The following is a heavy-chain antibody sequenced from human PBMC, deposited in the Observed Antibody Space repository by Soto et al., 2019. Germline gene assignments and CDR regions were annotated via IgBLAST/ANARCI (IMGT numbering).Heavy chain of an antibody. Sequence: EVQLLESGGGLVQPGGSLRLSCAASGFTFSFCAMNWVRQAPGKGLEWVSSTRGSGGYTYYADSVRGRFTISRDNSTNTLYLKRNSLQVDGTAVYYGVKRHSHSYYYFDEWVQGTQVTVSS. D-gene: IGHD1-26*01. J-gene: IGHJ4*02. CDR1: GFTFSFCA. CDR3: VKRHSHSYYYFDE. CDR2: TRGSGGYT. V-gene: IGHV3-23*01.